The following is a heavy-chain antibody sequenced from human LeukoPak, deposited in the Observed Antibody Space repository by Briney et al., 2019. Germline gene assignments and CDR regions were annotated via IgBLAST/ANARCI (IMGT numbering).Heavy chain of an antibody. Sequence: SETLSLTCAVYGGSFSGYYWSWIRQPPGKGLEWIGEINHSGSTNYNPSLKSRVTISVDTSKNQFSLKLSSVTAADTAVYYCATGTFTGGLDYWGQGTLVTVSS. V-gene: IGHV4-34*01. CDR3: ATGTFTGGLDY. J-gene: IGHJ4*02. D-gene: IGHD3-16*01. CDR1: GGSFSGYY. CDR2: INHSGST.